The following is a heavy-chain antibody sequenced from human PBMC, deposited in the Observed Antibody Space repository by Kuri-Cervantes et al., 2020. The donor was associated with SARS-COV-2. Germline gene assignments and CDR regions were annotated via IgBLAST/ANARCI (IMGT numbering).Heavy chain of an antibody. D-gene: IGHD6-19*01. V-gene: IGHV1-3*01. Sequence: ASVKVSCKASGYTFTSYATHWVRQAPGQRLEWMGWINAGNGNTKYSQKFQGRVTITGDTSASTAYMELSSLRSEDTAVYYCARAGSGWYGRWFDPWGQGTLVTVSS. CDR3: ARAGSGWYGRWFDP. CDR2: INAGNGNT. J-gene: IGHJ5*02. CDR1: GYTFTSYA.